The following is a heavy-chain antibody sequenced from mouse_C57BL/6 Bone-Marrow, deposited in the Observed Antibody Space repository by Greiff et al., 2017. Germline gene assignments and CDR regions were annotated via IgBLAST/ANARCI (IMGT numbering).Heavy chain of an antibody. D-gene: IGHD2-4*01. J-gene: IGHJ3*01. CDR1: GYTFTSYW. CDR2: IYPGSGST. V-gene: IGHV1-55*01. CDR3: ARFRGYYDYDGEYAY. Sequence: QVQLKQPGAELVKPGASVKMSCKASGYTFTSYWITWVKQRPGQGLDWIGDIYPGSGSTNYNEKFKSKATLTVDTSTSTAYMQRSSLTSEDSAVYKWARFRGYYDYDGEYAYWGQGTMVTVAA.